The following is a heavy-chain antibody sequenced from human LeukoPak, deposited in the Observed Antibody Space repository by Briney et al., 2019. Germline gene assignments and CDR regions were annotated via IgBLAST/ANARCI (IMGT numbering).Heavy chain of an antibody. CDR3: ARARSPSSGYLLRDHNWFDP. CDR1: GGTFSSYA. CDR2: IILIFGTA. J-gene: IGHJ5*02. D-gene: IGHD3-22*01. V-gene: IGHV1-69*05. Sequence: ASVKVSSKSSGGTFSSYAISWVRQAPGQGLEWMGGIILIFGTANYAQKFQGRVTITTDKSTSTAYMELSSLRSEDTAVYYCARARSPSSGYLLRDHNWFDPWGQGTLVTVSS.